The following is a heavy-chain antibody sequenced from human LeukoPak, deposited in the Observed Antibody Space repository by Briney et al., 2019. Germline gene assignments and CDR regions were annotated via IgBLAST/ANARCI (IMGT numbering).Heavy chain of an antibody. J-gene: IGHJ4*02. CDR1: GFTFSSYS. Sequence: GGSLRLSCTASGFTFSSYSMNWVRQAPGKGLEWVANIKQDGSERYYVGSVRGRFTISRDNAKNLLYLQMNSLRAEDTAVYYCARDGGHSTDFDYWGQGTLVTISS. CDR3: ARDGGHSTDFDY. CDR2: IKQDGSER. D-gene: IGHD2/OR15-2a*01. V-gene: IGHV3-7*01.